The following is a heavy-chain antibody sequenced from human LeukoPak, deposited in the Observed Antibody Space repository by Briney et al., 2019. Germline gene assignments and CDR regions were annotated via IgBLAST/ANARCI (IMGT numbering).Heavy chain of an antibody. V-gene: IGHV3-23*01. CDR2: IRGTGDST. CDR1: GFTFTSIA. J-gene: IGHJ4*02. CDR3: AKGQELDDGVFDS. D-gene: IGHD1-1*01. Sequence: GGSLRLSCAASGFTFTSIAMTWVRQAPGKGLEWVSTIRGTGDSTHYADSVKGRFIISRDKSKNMLYLQMNGLRAEDTAIYYCAKGQELDDGVFDSWGQGTLVTVSS.